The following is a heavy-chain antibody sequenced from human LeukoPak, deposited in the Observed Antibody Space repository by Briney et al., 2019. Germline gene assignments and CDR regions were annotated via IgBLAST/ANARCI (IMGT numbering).Heavy chain of an antibody. CDR2: ISYDGSNK. J-gene: IGHJ4*02. V-gene: IGHV3-30*04. CDR3: ARDYCSGGSCYGQSDY. D-gene: IGHD2-15*01. Sequence: GGSLRLSCAASGFTFSSYAMHWVRQAPGKGLEWVAVISYDGSNKYYADSVKGRFTISRDNSKNTLYLQMNSLRAEDTAVCYCARDYCSGGSCYGQSDYWGQGTLVTVSS. CDR1: GFTFSSYA.